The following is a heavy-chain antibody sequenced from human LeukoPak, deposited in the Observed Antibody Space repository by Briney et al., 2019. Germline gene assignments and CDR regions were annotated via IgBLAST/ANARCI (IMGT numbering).Heavy chain of an antibody. CDR1: GFTFSSYA. CDR3: AKGKGYDD. Sequence: PGGSLRLSCAASGFTFSSYAMSWVRQAPGKGLEWVSGINTSGGSTAYADSVKGRFTISRDNAKNSLYLQMNSLRVEDTAVYYCAKGKGYDDWGQGTLVTVSS. V-gene: IGHV3-23*01. CDR2: INTSGGST. D-gene: IGHD5-12*01. J-gene: IGHJ4*02.